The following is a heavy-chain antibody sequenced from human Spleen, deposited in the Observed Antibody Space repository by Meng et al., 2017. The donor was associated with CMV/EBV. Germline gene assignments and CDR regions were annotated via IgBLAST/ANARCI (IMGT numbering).Heavy chain of an antibody. V-gene: IGHV1-2*02. CDR2: INPNSGGT. CDR3: ARVLYGGNPRGAFDI. D-gene: IGHD4-23*01. J-gene: IGHJ3*02. CDR1: GYTFTSYG. Sequence: ASVKVSCKASGYTFTSYGITWVRQAPGQGLEWMGWINPNSGGTNYAQKFQGRVTMTRDTSISTAYMELSRLRSDDTAVYYCARVLYGGNPRGAFDIWGQGTMVTVSS.